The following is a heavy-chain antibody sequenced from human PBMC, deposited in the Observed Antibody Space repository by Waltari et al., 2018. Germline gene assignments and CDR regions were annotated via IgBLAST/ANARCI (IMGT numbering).Heavy chain of an antibody. CDR2: IIPILGIA. Sequence: QVQLVHSGAEVKKPVSSVKVSCKASGGTFSSYTISWVRQAPGQGLEWMGRIIPILGIANYAQKFQGRVTITADKSTSTAYMELSSLRSEDTAVYYCASVVAAAGTDYYYYGMDVWGQGTTVTVSS. CDR1: GGTFSSYT. CDR3: ASVVAAAGTDYYYYGMDV. J-gene: IGHJ6*02. V-gene: IGHV1-69*02. D-gene: IGHD6-13*01.